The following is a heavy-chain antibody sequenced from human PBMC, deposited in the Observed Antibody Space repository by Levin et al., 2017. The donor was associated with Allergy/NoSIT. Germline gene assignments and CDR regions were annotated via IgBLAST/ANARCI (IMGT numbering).Heavy chain of an antibody. CDR2: ISSSSSYI. D-gene: IGHD4-17*01. V-gene: IGHV3-21*01. J-gene: IGHJ6*04. Sequence: LSLTCAASGFPFSSSSMNSVRPAPGKGLEWVSSISSSSSYIYYADSLKGRFTISRDNAKNSLYLQMNSLRAEDTAVYYCARDGGGTVTTLNYGMDVWGKGTTVTVSS. CDR1: GFPFSSSS. CDR3: ARDGGGTVTTLNYGMDV.